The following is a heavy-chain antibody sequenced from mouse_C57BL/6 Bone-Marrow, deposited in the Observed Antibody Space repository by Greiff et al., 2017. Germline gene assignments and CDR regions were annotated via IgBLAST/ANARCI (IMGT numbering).Heavy chain of an antibody. CDR3: ARDYGSSRDY. D-gene: IGHD1-1*01. Sequence: EVQLQQSGPVLVKPGASVKMSCKASGYTFTDYYMNWVKQSHGKSLEWIGVINPYNGGTSYNQKFKGKATLTVDKSSSTAYMELNSLTSEDSAVXYCARDYGSSRDYWGQGTTLTVSS. CDR1: GYTFTDYY. J-gene: IGHJ2*01. V-gene: IGHV1-19*01. CDR2: INPYNGGT.